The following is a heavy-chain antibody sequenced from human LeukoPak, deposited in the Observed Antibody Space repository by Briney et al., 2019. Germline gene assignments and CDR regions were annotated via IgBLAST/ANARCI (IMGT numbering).Heavy chain of an antibody. Sequence: GGSLRLSCAASGFTFSTNVMAWVRQAPGKGLEWVAGVTNGGTNEYYADSVKGRFTISRDDAKNTLFLQINHLRADDTAVYYCARVGCSDCVCSLRDAFDIWGQGTMVIVSS. CDR3: ARVGCSDCVCSLRDAFDI. J-gene: IGHJ3*02. D-gene: IGHD5-12*01. V-gene: IGHV3-30-3*01. CDR2: VTNGGTNE. CDR1: GFTFSTNV.